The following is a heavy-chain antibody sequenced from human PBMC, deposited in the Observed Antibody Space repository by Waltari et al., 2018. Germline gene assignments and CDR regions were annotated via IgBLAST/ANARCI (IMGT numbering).Heavy chain of an antibody. CDR2: ISYDGEKK. CDR3: ARPKFYHGDYPAGIDV. J-gene: IGHJ6*02. Sequence: QVQLVQSGGGVVQPGGSLRLSCAASRLYAIRWIRQTPGKRLEWLALISYDGEKKFYADSVQGRFTVSRDNSNSTLYLQMNSLRAEDTGMYYCARPKFYHGDYPAGIDVWGQGTTVTVSS. D-gene: IGHD4-17*01. V-gene: IGHV3-30*07. CDR1: RLYA.